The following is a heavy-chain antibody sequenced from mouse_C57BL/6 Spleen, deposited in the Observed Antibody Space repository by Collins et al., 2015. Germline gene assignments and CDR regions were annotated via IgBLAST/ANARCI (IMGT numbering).Heavy chain of an antibody. D-gene: IGHD2-14*01. CDR1: GFSLTSYG. V-gene: IGHV2-2*02. Sequence: QVQLKQSGPGLVQPSQSLSITCTVSGFSLTSYGVHWARQSPGKGLEWLGVIWSGGSTDYNAAFISRLSISKDNSKSQVFFKMNSLQANDTAIYYCARSGYDGSPYAMDYWGQGTSVTVSS. CDR3: ARSGYDGSPYAMDY. CDR2: IWSGGST. J-gene: IGHJ4*01.